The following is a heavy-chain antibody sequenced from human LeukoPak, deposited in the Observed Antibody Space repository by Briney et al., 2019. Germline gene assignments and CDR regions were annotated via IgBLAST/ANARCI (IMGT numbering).Heavy chain of an antibody. D-gene: IGHD1-26*01. Sequence: ASVKVSCKASGYTFTSYAISWVRQAPGQGLEWMGWISAYNGNTNYAQKFQGSVTMTRDTSISTVYMELGRLRSDDTAVYYCARASGSYWWFDSWGQGTLVTVSS. J-gene: IGHJ5*01. CDR1: GYTFTSYA. V-gene: IGHV1-18*01. CDR3: ARASGSYWWFDS. CDR2: ISAYNGNT.